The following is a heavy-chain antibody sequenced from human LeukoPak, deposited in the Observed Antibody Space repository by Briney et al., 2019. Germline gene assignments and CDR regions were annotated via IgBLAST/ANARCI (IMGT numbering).Heavy chain of an antibody. J-gene: IGHJ3*02. D-gene: IGHD3-10*01. CDR2: IIPIFGTA. V-gene: IGHV1-69*05. CDR1: GYTFTGYY. Sequence: SVKVSCKASGYTFTGYYIHWVRQAPGQGLEWMGEIIPIFGTANYAQKFQGRVTLTTDESTSTAYMELSSLRSEDTAVYYCARVTMVRGVILHDAFDIWGQGTMVTVSS. CDR3: ARVTMVRGVILHDAFDI.